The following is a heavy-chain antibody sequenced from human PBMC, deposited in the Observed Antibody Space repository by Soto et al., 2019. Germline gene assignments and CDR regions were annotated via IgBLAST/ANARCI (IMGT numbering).Heavy chain of an antibody. CDR1: GYSFIDYY. J-gene: IGHJ5*02. D-gene: IGHD2-21*02. Sequence: QVQLVQSGAEVRRPGDSVRVSCKASGYSFIDYYINWVRQAPGQGLEWMGWINPKDGATKSAQKFQDWVTMTSDTSHTTAYLDLRSDDTAVYYCARGRKVVATPARDDWFDPWGQGTLVTVSS. CDR2: INPKDGAT. CDR3: ARGRKVVATPARDDWFDP. V-gene: IGHV1-2*04.